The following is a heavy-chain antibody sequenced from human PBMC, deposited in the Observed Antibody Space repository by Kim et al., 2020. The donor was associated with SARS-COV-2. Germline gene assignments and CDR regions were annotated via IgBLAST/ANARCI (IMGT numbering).Heavy chain of an antibody. D-gene: IGHD6-19*01. Sequence: ASVKVSCKASGYTFTGYYMHWVRQAPGQGLEWMGWINPNSGGTNYAQKFQGRVTMTRDTSISTAYMELSRLRSDDTAVYYCARDLSDPIAVAAGGDYWGQGTLVTVSS. J-gene: IGHJ4*02. V-gene: IGHV1-2*02. CDR2: INPNSGGT. CDR3: ARDLSDPIAVAAGGDY. CDR1: GYTFTGYY.